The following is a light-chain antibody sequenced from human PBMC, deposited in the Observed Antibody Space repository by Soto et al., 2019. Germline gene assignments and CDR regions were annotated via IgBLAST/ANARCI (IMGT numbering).Light chain of an antibody. J-gene: IGLJ2*01. CDR3: QTWGSGTVV. CDR2: LNSDGSH. Sequence: QLVLTQSPSASASLGASVKLTCTLSRGHSSYAIAWHQQQPEKGPRYLMKLNSDGSHSKGDGIPDRFSGSSSGAEPYLTLSSLQSEDEADYSCQTWGSGTVVFGGGTKLTVL. CDR1: RGHSSYA. V-gene: IGLV4-69*01.